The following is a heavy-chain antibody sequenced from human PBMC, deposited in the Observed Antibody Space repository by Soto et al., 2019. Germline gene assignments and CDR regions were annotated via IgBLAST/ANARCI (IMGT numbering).Heavy chain of an antibody. D-gene: IGHD4-17*01. Sequence: SETLSLTCTVSGGSISSYYWSWIRQPAGKGLEWIGRIYTSGSTNYNPSLKSRVTMSVDTSKNQFSLKLSSVTAADTAVYYCARATSDYGDYGYFDYWGQRTLVTVSS. CDR3: ARATSDYGDYGYFDY. CDR1: GGSISSYY. J-gene: IGHJ4*02. CDR2: IYTSGST. V-gene: IGHV4-4*07.